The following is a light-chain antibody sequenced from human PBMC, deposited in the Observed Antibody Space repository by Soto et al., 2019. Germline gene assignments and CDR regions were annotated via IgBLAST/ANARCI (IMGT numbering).Light chain of an antibody. CDR2: ENN. CDR1: SSNIGAGYE. CDR3: QSYDSSLSGYV. Sequence: QSVLTQPPSVSEAPGQRVTISCTGSSSNIGAGYEAHWYQQVPGTAPKLLIYENNNRPSGVPDRFSGSKYGTSASLAITGLQAEDEAEYYCQSYDSSLSGYVFGTGTKVTV. J-gene: IGLJ1*01. V-gene: IGLV1-40*01.